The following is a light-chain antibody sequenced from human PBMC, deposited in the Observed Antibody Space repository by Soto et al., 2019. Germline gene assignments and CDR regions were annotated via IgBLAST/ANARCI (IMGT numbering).Light chain of an antibody. CDR1: QDINSY. CDR2: GAS. Sequence: DIQMTQSPSSLSASVGDRVTITCQATQDINSYLGWYQQKPGKAPKLLIFGASNLETGVPSRFSGSGSGTDFTFTISSLQPEDFATYYCQQHDNLPLNFGGGTKVDIK. J-gene: IGKJ4*01. CDR3: QQHDNLPLN. V-gene: IGKV1-33*01.